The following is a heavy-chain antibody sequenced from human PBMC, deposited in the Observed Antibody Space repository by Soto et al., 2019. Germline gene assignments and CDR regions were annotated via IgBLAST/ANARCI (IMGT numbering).Heavy chain of an antibody. CDR1: GLPVSSNY. V-gene: IGHV3-66*01. CDR2: IYSDGGA. D-gene: IGHD2-2*01. Sequence: GGSLRLSCAVSGLPVSSNYMSWVRQAPGKGLEWVSVIYSDGGAYYAGSVKGRFTISRDTSKNTLHLQMNSLRAEDTAIYYCARTAYAYSPFDFWGQGTPVTVSS. J-gene: IGHJ4*02. CDR3: ARTAYAYSPFDF.